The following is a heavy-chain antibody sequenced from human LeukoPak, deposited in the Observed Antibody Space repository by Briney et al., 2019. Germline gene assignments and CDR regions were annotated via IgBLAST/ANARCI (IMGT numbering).Heavy chain of an antibody. CDR1: GFTFSSYS. V-gene: IGHV3-21*01. CDR3: ARSLTMIVVDAFDY. CDR2: ISSSSSYI. D-gene: IGHD3-22*01. Sequence: SGGSLRLPCAASGFTFSSYSVNWVRQAPGKGLEWVSSISSSSSYIYYADSVKGRFTISRDNAKNSLYLQMNSLRAEDTAVYYCARSLTMIVVDAFDYWGQGTLVTVSS. J-gene: IGHJ4*02.